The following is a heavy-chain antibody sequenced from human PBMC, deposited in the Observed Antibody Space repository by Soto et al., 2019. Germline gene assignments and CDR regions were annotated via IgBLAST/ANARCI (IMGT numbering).Heavy chain of an antibody. V-gene: IGHV1-3*01. CDR2: INAGNGNT. CDR1: GYTFTSYA. J-gene: IGHJ5*02. CDR3: ARGCSGGSCYVWFDP. Sequence: GASVKVSCKASGYTFTSYAMHWVRQAPGQRLEWMGWINAGNGNTKYSQKFQGRVTITRDTSASTAYMELSSLRSEDTAVYYCARGCSGGSCYVWFDPWGQGTLVTVSS. D-gene: IGHD2-15*01.